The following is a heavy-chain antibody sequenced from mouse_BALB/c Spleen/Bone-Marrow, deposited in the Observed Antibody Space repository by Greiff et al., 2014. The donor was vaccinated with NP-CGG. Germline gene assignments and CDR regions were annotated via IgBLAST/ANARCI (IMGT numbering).Heavy chain of an antibody. CDR2: INSDGGST. CDR3: TRHRYDYDGAMDY. CDR1: EYEFPSHD. J-gene: IGHJ4*01. Sequence: EVKLVESGGGLVQPGESLKLSCESDEYEFPSHDMSWVRKTPEKRLELVAAINSDGGSTYYPDTMERRFIISRDNTKKTLYLQMSSLRSEDTALYYCTRHRYDYDGAMDYWGQGTSVTVSS. V-gene: IGHV5-2*03. D-gene: IGHD2-4*01.